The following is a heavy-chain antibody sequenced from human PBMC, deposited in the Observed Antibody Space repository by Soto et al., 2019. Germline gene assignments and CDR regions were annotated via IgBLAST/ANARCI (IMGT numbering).Heavy chain of an antibody. CDR3: ARKGYSYCYDY. Sequence: GESLKISCQGSGNSFTTYWIAWVRQMPGKGLEWMGIIYPGDSDTRYSPSFQGQVTISADRSISTAYLQWSSLKASDTAMYYCARKGYSYCYDYWGQGTQVTVSS. CDR2: IYPGDSDT. D-gene: IGHD5-18*01. J-gene: IGHJ4*02. CDR1: GNSFTTYW. V-gene: IGHV5-51*01.